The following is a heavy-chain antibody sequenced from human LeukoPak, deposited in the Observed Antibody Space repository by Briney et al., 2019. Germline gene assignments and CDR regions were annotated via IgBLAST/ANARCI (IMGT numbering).Heavy chain of an antibody. Sequence: GGSLRLSCSASGFTFSSYWMSWVRQAPGKGLEWVANIKQDGSEKYYVDSVKGRFTISREKAKNSLYLQMNSLRAEDTAVYYCARDFLIAVAGYYYYYGMDVWGQGTTVTVSS. J-gene: IGHJ6*02. V-gene: IGHV3-7*01. CDR3: ARDFLIAVAGYYYYYGMDV. CDR1: GFTFSSYW. D-gene: IGHD6-19*01. CDR2: IKQDGSEK.